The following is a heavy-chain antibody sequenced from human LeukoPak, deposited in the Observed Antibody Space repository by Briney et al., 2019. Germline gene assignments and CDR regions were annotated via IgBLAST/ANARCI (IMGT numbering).Heavy chain of an antibody. D-gene: IGHD1-26*01. CDR3: ARDQVERQLLYYYYYMDV. Sequence: GGSLRLSCAASGFTVSSNYMSWVRQAPGKELEWVSVIYSGGSTYYADSVKGRFTISRDNSKNTLYLQMNSLRAEDTAVYYCARDQVERQLLYYYYYMDVWGKGTTVTVSS. CDR2: IYSGGST. V-gene: IGHV3-66*02. CDR1: GFTVSSNY. J-gene: IGHJ6*03.